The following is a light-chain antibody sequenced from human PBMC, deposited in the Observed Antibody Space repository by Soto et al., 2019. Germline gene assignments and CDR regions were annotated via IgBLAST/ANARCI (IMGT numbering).Light chain of an antibody. CDR3: QQYNSYSIT. CDR2: KAS. Sequence: DIPMTQSPSTLSAAVGDRVTITCRASQSISSWLAWYQEKPGKAPKLLIYKASSLESGVPSRYSGSGSGTEVNLTISSLQPDDFATYYCQQYNSYSITFGQGTRLEIK. CDR1: QSISSW. V-gene: IGKV1-5*03. J-gene: IGKJ5*01.